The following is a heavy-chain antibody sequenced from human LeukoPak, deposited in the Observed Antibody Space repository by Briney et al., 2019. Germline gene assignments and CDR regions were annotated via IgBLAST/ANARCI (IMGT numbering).Heavy chain of an antibody. CDR1: GFTLSDFW. CDR2: TNEAGGDK. D-gene: IGHD1-1*01. J-gene: IGHJ4*02. Sequence: GGSLRLSCAASGFTLSDFWMSWVRQAPGKGLECVASTNEAGGDKYYVDSVKGRFTISRDNSKNSLSLQMNSLTAEDTAIYYCAIATTGRGAFGSWGQGTLVSVSS. V-gene: IGHV3-7*01. CDR3: AIATTGRGAFGS.